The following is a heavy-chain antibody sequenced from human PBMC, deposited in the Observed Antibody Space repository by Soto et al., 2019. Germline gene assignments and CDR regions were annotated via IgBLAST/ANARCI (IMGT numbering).Heavy chain of an antibody. Sequence: PGGSLRLSCAASGFTFSSYWMNWVRQAPGKGLVWVSRINSDGSSTSYADSVKGRFTISRDNAKNTLYLQMNSLRAEDTAVYYCARDGGIAAAGDYYYYGMDVWGQGTTVTVSS. CDR3: ARDGGIAAAGDYYYYGMDV. CDR2: INSDGSST. J-gene: IGHJ6*02. CDR1: GFTFSSYW. V-gene: IGHV3-74*01. D-gene: IGHD6-13*01.